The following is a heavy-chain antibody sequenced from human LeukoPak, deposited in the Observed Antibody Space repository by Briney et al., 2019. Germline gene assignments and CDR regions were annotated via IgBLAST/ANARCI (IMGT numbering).Heavy chain of an antibody. CDR2: ISGSGGST. V-gene: IGHV3-23*01. J-gene: IGHJ4*02. CDR3: AKDPSYYYSSSGYYPD. Sequence: GGSLRLSCAASGFTFSSYAMSWVRQAPGKGLEWVSAISGSGGSTYYADSVKGRFTISRDNSKNTLYLQMNSLRAEDTAVYYCAKDPSYYYSSSGYYPDWGQGTLVTVSS. CDR1: GFTFSSYA. D-gene: IGHD3-22*01.